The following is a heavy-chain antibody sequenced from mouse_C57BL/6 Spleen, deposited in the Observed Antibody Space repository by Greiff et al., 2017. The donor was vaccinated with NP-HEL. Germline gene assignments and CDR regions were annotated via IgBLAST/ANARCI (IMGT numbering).Heavy chain of an antibody. J-gene: IGHJ2*01. Sequence: QVQLQQSGPELVKPGASVKISCKASGYAFSGSWMNWVKQRPGKGLEWIGRIYPGDGDTNYNGKFKGKATLTADKSSSTAYMQLSSLTSEDSAVYFCAREESYYGRGFDYWGQGTTLTVSS. CDR1: GYAFSGSW. CDR2: IYPGDGDT. D-gene: IGHD1-1*01. V-gene: IGHV1-82*01. CDR3: AREESYYGRGFDY.